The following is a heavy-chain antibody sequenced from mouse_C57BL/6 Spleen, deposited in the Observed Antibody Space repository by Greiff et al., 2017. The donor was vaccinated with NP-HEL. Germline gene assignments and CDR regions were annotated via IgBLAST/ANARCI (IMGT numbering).Heavy chain of an antibody. CDR2: IDPSDRYT. D-gene: IGHD1-1*01. J-gene: IGHJ2*01. V-gene: IGHV1-50*01. CDR1: GYTFTSYW. CDR3: ARGGLYGSSYVDY. Sequence: VQLQQSGAELVKPGASVKLSCKASGYTFTSYWMQWVKQRPGQGLEWIGEIDPSDRYTNYNQKFKGKATLTVDTSSSTAYMQLSSLTSEDSAVYYCARGGLYGSSYVDYWGQGTTLTVSS.